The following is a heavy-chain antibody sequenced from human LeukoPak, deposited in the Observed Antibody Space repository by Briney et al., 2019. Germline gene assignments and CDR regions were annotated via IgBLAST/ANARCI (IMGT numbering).Heavy chain of an antibody. CDR1: GSSISSGGYY. D-gene: IGHD3-22*01. CDR3: ARGLRPIYYYDSSGYYY. J-gene: IGHJ4*02. Sequence: SETLSLTCTVSGSSISSGGYYWSWIRQHPGKGLEWIGNIYYSGSTYYNPSLKSRVTISVDTSKNQFSLKLSSVTAADTAVYYCARGLRPIYYYDSSGYYYWGQGTLVTVSS. V-gene: IGHV4-31*03. CDR2: IYYSGST.